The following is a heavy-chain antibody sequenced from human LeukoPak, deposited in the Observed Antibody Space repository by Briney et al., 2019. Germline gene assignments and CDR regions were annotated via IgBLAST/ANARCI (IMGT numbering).Heavy chain of an antibody. Sequence: SETLSLTCTVSGGSISSYYWSWIRQPPGKGLEWIGYIYYSGSTNYNPSLKSRVTISVDTSKNQFSLKLSSVTAADTAVYYCARVKYYYGSGSHTPFDYWGQGTLVTVSS. D-gene: IGHD3-10*01. V-gene: IGHV4-59*01. CDR1: GGSISSYY. CDR3: ARVKYYYGSGSHTPFDY. J-gene: IGHJ4*02. CDR2: IYYSGST.